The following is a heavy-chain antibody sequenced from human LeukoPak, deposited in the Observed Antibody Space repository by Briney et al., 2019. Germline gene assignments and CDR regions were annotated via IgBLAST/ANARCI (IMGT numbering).Heavy chain of an antibody. V-gene: IGHV4-59*01. CDR1: GGSISSYY. Sequence: SETLSLTCTVSGGSISSYYWSWIRQPPGKRLEWIAYISDIGSINYNPSLKSRVTISLDTSKNQFSLKLSSVTAADTAVYYCARDSTVVTAYGMDVWGQGTTVTVSS. CDR3: ARDSTVVTAYGMDV. CDR2: ISDIGSI. J-gene: IGHJ6*02. D-gene: IGHD4-23*01.